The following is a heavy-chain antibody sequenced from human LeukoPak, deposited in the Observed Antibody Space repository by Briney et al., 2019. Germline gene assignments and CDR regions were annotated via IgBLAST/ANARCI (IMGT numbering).Heavy chain of an antibody. CDR1: GGSFSGYY. Sequence: TSETLSLTCAVYGGSFSGYYWSWIRQPPGKGLEWIGEINHSGSTNYNPSLKSRVTISVDTSKNQFSLKLSSVTAADTAVYYCARGPATYCSGGSCEYYFDYWGQGTLDTVSS. CDR3: ARGPATYCSGGSCEYYFDY. D-gene: IGHD2-15*01. J-gene: IGHJ4*02. V-gene: IGHV4-34*01. CDR2: INHSGST.